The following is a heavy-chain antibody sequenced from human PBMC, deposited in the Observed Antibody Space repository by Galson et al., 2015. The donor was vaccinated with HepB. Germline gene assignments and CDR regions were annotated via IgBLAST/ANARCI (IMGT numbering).Heavy chain of an antibody. CDR1: GFTFRRYG. D-gene: IGHD4-17*01. J-gene: IGHJ2*01. V-gene: IGHV3-33*08. CDR3: ARDRVLRSLGYWYFDL. CDR2: ISSGGGRR. Sequence: SLRLSCAASGFTFRRYGMHWVRLAPGTGLEWVAFISSGGGRRDYADSVRGRFSISRDDSRDILYLQMNGLRVDDAARCYCARDRVLRSLGYWYFDLWGRGTLVTVSS.